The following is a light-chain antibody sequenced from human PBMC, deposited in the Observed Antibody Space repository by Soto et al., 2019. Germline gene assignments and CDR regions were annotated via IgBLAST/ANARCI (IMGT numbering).Light chain of an antibody. CDR2: DVS. Sequence: QSALTQPASVSGSPGQSITISCTGSSSDIGGFSYVSWYQQHPGKAPTLLIYDVSYRPSGISDRFSGSKSGNTASLTISGLQPEDEADYYCSSYGASSTLFGGGTKLTVL. J-gene: IGLJ2*01. CDR1: SSDIGGFSY. CDR3: SSYGASSTL. V-gene: IGLV2-14*03.